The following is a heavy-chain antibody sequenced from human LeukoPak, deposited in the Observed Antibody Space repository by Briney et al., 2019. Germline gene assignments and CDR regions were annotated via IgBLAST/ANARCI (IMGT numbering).Heavy chain of an antibody. CDR1: GFTFSSYA. V-gene: IGHV3-64D*06. Sequence: GGSLRLSCSASGFTFSSYAMHWVRQAPGKGLEYVSAISSNGGSTYYADSAKGRFTISRDNSKNTLFLQMSSLRAEDTAVYYCVKDGGYSSSWYNWFDPWGQGTLVTVSS. J-gene: IGHJ5*02. D-gene: IGHD6-13*01. CDR2: ISSNGGST. CDR3: VKDGGYSSSWYNWFDP.